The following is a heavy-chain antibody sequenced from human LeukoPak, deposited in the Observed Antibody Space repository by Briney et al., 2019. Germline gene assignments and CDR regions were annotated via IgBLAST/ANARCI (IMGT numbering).Heavy chain of an antibody. Sequence: SETLSLTCTVSGGSISSSSYYWGWIRQPPGKGLEWIGSIYYSGSTYYNPSLKSRVTISVDTSKNQFSLKLSSVTAADTAVYYCARHLSNIVVVPAAPFDYWGQGTLVTVSS. CDR2: IYYSGST. D-gene: IGHD2-2*01. CDR1: GGSISSSSYY. CDR3: ARHLSNIVVVPAAPFDY. V-gene: IGHV4-39*01. J-gene: IGHJ4*02.